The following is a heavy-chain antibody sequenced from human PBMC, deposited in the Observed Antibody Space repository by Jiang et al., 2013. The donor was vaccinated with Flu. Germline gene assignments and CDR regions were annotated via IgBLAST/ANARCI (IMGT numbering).Heavy chain of an antibody. Sequence: GLVQPGGSLRLSCAASGFTFSSYAMGWVRQAPGKGLEWVAAITDTGRTTYYADSVKGRFTISRDNSRYTLYLQMNSLRAEDTAVYYCAKRSASAWGYFDFWGRGTLVTVSS. CDR3: AKRSASAWGYFDF. V-gene: IGHV3-23*01. D-gene: IGHD3-16*01. CDR1: GFTFSSYA. J-gene: IGHJ4*02. CDR2: ITDTGRTT.